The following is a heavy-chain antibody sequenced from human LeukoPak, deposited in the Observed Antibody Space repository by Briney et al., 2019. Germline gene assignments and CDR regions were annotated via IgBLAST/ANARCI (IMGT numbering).Heavy chain of an antibody. CDR2: ISSSSSYI. CDR3: ARRRDSGSLQHFDY. J-gene: IGHJ4*02. CDR1: GFTFSSYS. D-gene: IGHD1-26*01. Sequence: GGSLRLSCAASGFTFSSYSMNWVRQAPGKGLEWVSSISSSSSYIYYADSMKGRFTISRDNAKNSLYLQMNSLRAEDTAVYYCARRRDSGSLQHFDYWGQGTLVTVSS. V-gene: IGHV3-21*04.